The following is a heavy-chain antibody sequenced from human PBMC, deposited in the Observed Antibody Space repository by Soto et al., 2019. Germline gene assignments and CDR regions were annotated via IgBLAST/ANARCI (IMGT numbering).Heavy chain of an antibody. D-gene: IGHD6-19*01. V-gene: IGHV3-7*01. J-gene: IGHJ4*02. CDR2: INEVGSGK. CDR3: LSDSFGSAWPKNYFDY. CDR1: GFTFSSHW. Sequence: GGSLRLSCVASGFTFSSHWMSWARQAPGRGLEWLANINEVGSGKSYTDTVEGRFTISRDNTKNSLYLQMDRRIAEDTAVHYCLSDSFGSAWPKNYFDYWGPGTLFTAPS.